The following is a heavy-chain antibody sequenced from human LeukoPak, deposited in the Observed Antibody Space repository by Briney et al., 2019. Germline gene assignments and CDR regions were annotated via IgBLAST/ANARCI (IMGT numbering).Heavy chain of an antibody. Sequence: GASVKVSCKASGYTFTGYYMHWVRQAPGQGLEWMGWINPNSGGTNYAQKFQGRVTMTRDTSISTAYMELSRLRSDDTAVYYCARVNLGHCSGGSCLSAFDIWGQGTMVTVSS. CDR3: ARVNLGHCSGGSCLSAFDI. CDR2: INPNSGGT. J-gene: IGHJ3*02. V-gene: IGHV1-2*02. D-gene: IGHD2-15*01. CDR1: GYTFTGYY.